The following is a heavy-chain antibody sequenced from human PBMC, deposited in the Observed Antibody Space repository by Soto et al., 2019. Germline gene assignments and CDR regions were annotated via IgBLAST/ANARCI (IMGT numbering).Heavy chain of an antibody. Sequence: LRLSCAASGFTFDDYAMHWVRQAPGKGLEWVSGISWNSGSIGYADSVKGRFTISRDNAKNSLYLQMNSLRAEDTALYYCAKDLVDYDSFTFDYWGQGTLVTVSS. CDR1: GFTFDDYA. CDR3: AKDLVDYDSFTFDY. J-gene: IGHJ4*02. CDR2: ISWNSGSI. D-gene: IGHD3-22*01. V-gene: IGHV3-9*01.